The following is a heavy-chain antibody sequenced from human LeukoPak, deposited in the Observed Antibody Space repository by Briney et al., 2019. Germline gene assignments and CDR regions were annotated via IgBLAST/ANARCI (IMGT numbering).Heavy chain of an antibody. J-gene: IGHJ6*02. V-gene: IGHV4-34*01. D-gene: IGHD3-10*01. CDR1: GGSFSGYY. CDR2: INHSGST. CDR3: ARPGSGSSLPYYYYYGMDV. Sequence: SETLSLTCAVYGGSFSGYYWSWIRQPPGKGLEWIGEINHSGSTNYNPSLKSRVTISMDTSKNQFSLRLSSVTAEDTAVYYCARPGSGSSLPYYYYYGMDVWGQGTTVTVSS.